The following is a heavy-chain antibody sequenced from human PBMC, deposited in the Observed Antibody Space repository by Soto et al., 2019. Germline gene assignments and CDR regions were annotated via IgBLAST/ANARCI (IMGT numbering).Heavy chain of an antibody. D-gene: IGHD2-15*01. Sequence: GGSLRLSYAASGFTFSSYAMHWVRQAPGKGLEWVAVISYDGSNKYYADSVKGRFTISRDNSKNTLYLQMNSLRAEDTAVYYCARDWCSGGSCFYYYYGMDVWGQGTTVTVSS. J-gene: IGHJ6*02. CDR3: ARDWCSGGSCFYYYYGMDV. CDR1: GFTFSSYA. CDR2: ISYDGSNK. V-gene: IGHV3-30-3*01.